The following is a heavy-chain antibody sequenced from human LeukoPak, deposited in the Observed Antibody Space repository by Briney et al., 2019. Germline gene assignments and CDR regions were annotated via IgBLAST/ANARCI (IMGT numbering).Heavy chain of an antibody. J-gene: IGHJ4*02. CDR3: ATVAVIRGVTYFDY. CDR1: GGSISSYY. Sequence: SENLSLTCTVIGGSISSYYWSWIRQPPGKGLEWIAYLFYSGSTDYNPSLESRVTISVDTSKNQFSLKLRSVTAADTAVYYCATVAVIRGVTYFDYWGQGTLVTVYS. CDR2: LFYSGST. D-gene: IGHD3-10*01. V-gene: IGHV4-59*01.